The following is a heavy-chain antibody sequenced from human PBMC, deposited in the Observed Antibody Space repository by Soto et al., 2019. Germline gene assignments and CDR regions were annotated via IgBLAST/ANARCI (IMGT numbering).Heavy chain of an antibody. V-gene: IGHV3-53*01. D-gene: IGHD6-13*01. Sequence: GGSLRLSCAASGFTVSSNYMSWVRQAPGKGLEWVSVIYSGGSTYYADSVKGRFTISRDNSKNTLYLQMNSLRAEDTAVYYCGRYPAAGEYYFDYWGQGTLVTVSS. CDR3: GRYPAAGEYYFDY. CDR1: GFTVSSNY. J-gene: IGHJ4*02. CDR2: IYSGGST.